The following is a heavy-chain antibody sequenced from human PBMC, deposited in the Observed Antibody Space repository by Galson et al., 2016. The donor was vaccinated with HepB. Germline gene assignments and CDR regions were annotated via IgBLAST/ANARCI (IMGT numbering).Heavy chain of an antibody. Sequence: SLRLSCAGSGFIFSTQSMAWVRQAPGKGLEWVSLISSGSTYIYYADSVRGRFTISRDNAGNSLYLQMNTLRADDTAVYYCARASGGGYDWDYYYGMDVWGKGTTVTVSS. D-gene: IGHD5-12*01. CDR3: ARASGGGYDWDYYYGMDV. J-gene: IGHJ6*04. CDR2: ISSGSTYI. V-gene: IGHV3-21*01. CDR1: GFIFSTQS.